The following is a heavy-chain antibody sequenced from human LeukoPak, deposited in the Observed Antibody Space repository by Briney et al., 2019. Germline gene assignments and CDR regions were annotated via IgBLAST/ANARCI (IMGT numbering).Heavy chain of an antibody. V-gene: IGHV3-23*01. CDR2: ISASGGST. J-gene: IGHJ4*02. CDR3: AKDTRSYCSSTSCSPFDS. Sequence: GGSLTLSCAPSGLTFSSHAMSWARHAPGKGLEWVSAISASGGSTYYADSVKGRHTISRDNSKNTPYLQMNSLRAEDTAVSYCAKDTRSYCSSTSCSPFDSWGQGTLVTVSS. CDR1: GLTFSSHA. D-gene: IGHD2-2*01.